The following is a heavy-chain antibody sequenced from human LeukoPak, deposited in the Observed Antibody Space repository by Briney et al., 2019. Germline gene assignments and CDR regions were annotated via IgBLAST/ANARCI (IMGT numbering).Heavy chain of an antibody. CDR2: MNPNSGNT. CDR3: ARAPDYSGSYLDY. CDR1: GYTFTSYD. J-gene: IGHJ4*02. Sequence: GASVKVSCKASGYTFTSYDINWVQQATGQGLEWMGWMNPNSGNTGYAQKFQGRVTMTRNTSISTAYMELSSLRSEDTAVYYCARAPDYSGSYLDYWGQGTLVTVSS. D-gene: IGHD1-26*01. V-gene: IGHV1-8*01.